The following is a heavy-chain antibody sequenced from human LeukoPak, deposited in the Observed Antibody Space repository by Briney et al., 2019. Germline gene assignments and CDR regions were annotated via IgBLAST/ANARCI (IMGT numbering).Heavy chain of an antibody. J-gene: IGHJ4*02. D-gene: IGHD4-17*01. CDR3: AKLSTYGDSTEDH. V-gene: IGHV3-23*01. Sequence: PGGSLRLSCAASGFTFNKYAMSWVRQAPEKELEWVSSVSIGGGSREYADSVKGRFTISRDNSQNTLYLQLNSLRVEDTAVYYCAKLSTYGDSTEDHWGQGTLVTVSS. CDR1: GFTFNKYA. CDR2: VSIGGGSR.